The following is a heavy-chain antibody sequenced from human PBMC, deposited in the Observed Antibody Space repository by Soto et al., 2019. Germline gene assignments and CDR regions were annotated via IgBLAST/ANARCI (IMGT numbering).Heavy chain of an antibody. Sequence: EVQLLESGGGLVKLGGSGSLSCPASGSTFGIFAMSWVGQAPGKGLGWVSAISGDSGRTYYADSVKGRFTISRDNSKNTLYLQMNTLRAEDTAVYYCAVTPNCGRDCSAASYWYFDIWGRGTLVTVSS. V-gene: IGHV3-23*01. CDR2: ISGDSGRT. D-gene: IGHD2-21*02. CDR1: GSTFGIFA. CDR3: AVTPNCGRDCSAASYWYFDI. J-gene: IGHJ2*01.